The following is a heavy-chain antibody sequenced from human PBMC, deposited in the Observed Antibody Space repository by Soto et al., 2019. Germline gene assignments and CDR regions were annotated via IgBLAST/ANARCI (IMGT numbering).Heavy chain of an antibody. D-gene: IGHD6-13*01. CDR2: ISRSGGTT. V-gene: IGHV3-23*01. CDR1: GFTFSSYA. Sequence: EVQLLESGGGLVQPGGSLRLSCAASGFTFSSYAMSWVRQAPVKGLDWVSAISRSGGTTYYADSVKGRFTISSDNSKNTLYLQMNSLRADDTAVYYCAKVVGSRWHGGGWAYWGQGTPVTVSS. J-gene: IGHJ4*02. CDR3: AKVVGSRWHGGGWAY.